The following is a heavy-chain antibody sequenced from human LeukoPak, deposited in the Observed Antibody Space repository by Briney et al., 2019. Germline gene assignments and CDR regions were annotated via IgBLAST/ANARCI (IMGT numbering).Heavy chain of an antibody. CDR1: GYTFTGYY. D-gene: IGHD3-3*01. Sequence: ASVKVSCKASGYTFTGYYMHWVRQAPGQGLEWMGRINPNSGGTNYAQKFQGRVTMTRDTSISTAYMELSRLRSDDTAVYYCARSYYDFWSGDTYYFDYWGQGTLVTVSS. J-gene: IGHJ4*02. CDR3: ARSYYDFWSGDTYYFDY. V-gene: IGHV1-2*06. CDR2: INPNSGGT.